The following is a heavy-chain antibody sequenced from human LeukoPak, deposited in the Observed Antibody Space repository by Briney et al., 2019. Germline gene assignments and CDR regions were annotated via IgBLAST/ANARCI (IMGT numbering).Heavy chain of an antibody. Sequence: GKSLRLSCAASGFTFSNYAVHWVRQAPGKGPEWVSLISSGGTYEYYADSVKGRFTISRDNSRNTLYLQLNSLRAEDTAVYYCARDSTYYYDSGSSGPHYFDNWGQGTLVTVSS. J-gene: IGHJ4*02. D-gene: IGHD3-10*01. V-gene: IGHV3-30*01. CDR2: ISSGGTYE. CDR1: GFTFSNYA. CDR3: ARDSTYYYDSGSSGPHYFDN.